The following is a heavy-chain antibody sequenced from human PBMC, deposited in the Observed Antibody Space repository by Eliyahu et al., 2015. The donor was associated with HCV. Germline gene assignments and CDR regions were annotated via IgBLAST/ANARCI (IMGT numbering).Heavy chain of an antibody. D-gene: IGHD6-19*01. CDR1: GFSLSTSGVG. Sequence: QITLKESGPTLVKPTQTLTLTCTFSGFSLSTSGVGVGWIRQPPGKALEWLAPLFWGGGKSSSPSLKSRLTITKDISKNQVVLTMTNMDPVDTATYYCAHNDLGYSSGYYYYYGMDVWGQGTTVTVSS. CDR3: AHNDLGYSSGYYYYYGMDV. V-gene: IGHV2-5*02. CDR2: LFWGGGK. J-gene: IGHJ6*02.